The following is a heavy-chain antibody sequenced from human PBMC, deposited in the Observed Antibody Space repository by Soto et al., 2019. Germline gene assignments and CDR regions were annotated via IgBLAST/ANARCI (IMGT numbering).Heavy chain of an antibody. Sequence: EVQLVESGGGLVEPGGSLRLSCTASGFSFRSYWMHWVRQAPGKGLVWVSRINSDATTSNDADLVQGRFTISRDNVQGTLSPQRTGLRVADTAVYYCARGVVGGVIVNLGQGTLVAVSS. V-gene: IGHV3-74*01. CDR1: GFSFRSYW. J-gene: IGHJ4*02. CDR3: ARGVVGGVIVN. D-gene: IGHD3-16*02. CDR2: INSDATTS.